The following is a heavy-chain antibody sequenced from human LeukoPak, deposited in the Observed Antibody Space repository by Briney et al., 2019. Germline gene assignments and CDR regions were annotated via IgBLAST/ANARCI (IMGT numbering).Heavy chain of an antibody. CDR1: GGTFSSYA. Sequence: ASVKVSCKASGGTFSSYAISWVRQAPGQGLEWMGWINPNSGGTNYAQKFQGRVTMTRDTSISTAYMELSRLRSDDTAVYYCARVRYSYGSPDYWGQGTLVTVSS. D-gene: IGHD5-18*01. CDR3: ARVRYSYGSPDY. J-gene: IGHJ4*02. CDR2: INPNSGGT. V-gene: IGHV1-2*02.